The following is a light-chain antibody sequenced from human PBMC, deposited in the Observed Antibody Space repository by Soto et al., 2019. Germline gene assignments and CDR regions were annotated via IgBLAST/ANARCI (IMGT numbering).Light chain of an antibody. CDR3: QQLDSYPRT. J-gene: IGKJ4*01. V-gene: IGKV1-9*01. CDR2: AAS. Sequence: DIQLTQSPSFLSASVGDRVTITCRASQGISSYLAWYQQKPGKAPKLLIYAASTLQSGVPSRFSGSGSGTEFTLTISSLQPEDFATYYFQQLDSYPRTFGGGTKVDIK. CDR1: QGISSY.